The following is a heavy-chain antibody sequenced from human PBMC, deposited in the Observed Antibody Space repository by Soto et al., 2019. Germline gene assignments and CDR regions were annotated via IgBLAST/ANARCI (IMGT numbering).Heavy chain of an antibody. CDR3: ADSCLHTSY. D-gene: IGHD4-17*01. J-gene: IGHJ4*02. V-gene: IGHV3-74*01. Sequence: GGSLRLSCAASGFTFSNFWRHWVRQAPGKGLVWVSRISPDGSTTSYAYSVSGVFTTSSNNAKSTLYLLMNVPTADNTADYCAADSCLHTSYWGLGTLVTVSS. CDR1: GFTFSNFW. CDR2: ISPDGSTT.